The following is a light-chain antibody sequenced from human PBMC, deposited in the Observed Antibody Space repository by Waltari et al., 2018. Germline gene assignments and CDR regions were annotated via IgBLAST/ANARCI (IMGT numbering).Light chain of an antibody. CDR2: GAS. CDR3: QQYDSQPLT. J-gene: IGKJ4*01. Sequence: EIVMTQSPAILSVSPGEGVTLSCRASQSVRSNLAWYQRKPGQAPRLLIFGASTRATGFPARFSGGGSGTEFTLTITSLQSEDSAVYFCQQYDSQPLTFGGGTFVEIK. CDR1: QSVRSN. V-gene: IGKV3-15*01.